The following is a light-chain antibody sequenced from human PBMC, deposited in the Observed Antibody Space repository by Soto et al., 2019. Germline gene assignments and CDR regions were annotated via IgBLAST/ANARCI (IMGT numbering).Light chain of an antibody. CDR2: GAS. V-gene: IGKV3-20*01. CDR3: QQYGSSGT. CDR1: QSVSTY. J-gene: IGKJ1*01. Sequence: EIVLTQSPATLSLSPGERATLSCRASQSVSTYLAWYQQRPGQAPRRLIYGASIRATGIPDRFSGSGSGTDFTLTISRLEPEDFAVYYCQQYGSSGTFGQGTKVDIK.